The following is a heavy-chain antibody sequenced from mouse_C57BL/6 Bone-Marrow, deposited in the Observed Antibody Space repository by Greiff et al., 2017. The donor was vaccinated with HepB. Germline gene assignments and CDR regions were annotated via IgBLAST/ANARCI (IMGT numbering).Heavy chain of an antibody. Sequence: QVQLQQPGAELVKPGASVKMSCKASGYTFTSYWITWVKQRPGQGLEWIGDIYPGSGSTNYNEKFKSKATLTVDTSASTAYMQLSSLTSEASAVYYCARSRGGNYGYYFDDWGQGTTLTAAS. J-gene: IGHJ2*01. CDR2: IYPGSGST. V-gene: IGHV1-55*01. CDR3: ARSRGGNYGYYFDD. D-gene: IGHD2-1*01. CDR1: GYTFTSYW.